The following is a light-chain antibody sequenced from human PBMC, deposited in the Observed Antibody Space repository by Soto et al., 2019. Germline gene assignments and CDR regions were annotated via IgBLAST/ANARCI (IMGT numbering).Light chain of an antibody. Sequence: QSVLTQPPSASGAPGQRVTFSCSGSSSNIGNNTVQWYQQFPGTAPKLLIYTNNQRPSGVPGRFSGSKSGTSASLAVNGLQSEDEAAYFCAAWDDSLNGVLFGGGTKLTVL. J-gene: IGLJ2*01. V-gene: IGLV1-44*01. CDR3: AAWDDSLNGVL. CDR1: SSNIGNNT. CDR2: TNN.